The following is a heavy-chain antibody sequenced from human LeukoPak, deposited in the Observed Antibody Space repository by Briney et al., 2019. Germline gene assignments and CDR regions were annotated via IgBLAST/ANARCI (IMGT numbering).Heavy chain of an antibody. CDR1: GGSFCGYY. CDR2: INHSGST. V-gene: IGHV4-34*01. Sequence: SETLSLTCAVYGGSFCGYYWSWIRQPPGKGLEWIGEINHSGSTNYNPSLKSRVTISVDTSKNQFSLKLSSVTAADTAVYYCAREAGYSYGEEYFDYWGQGTLVTVSS. CDR3: AREAGYSYGEEYFDY. D-gene: IGHD5-18*01. J-gene: IGHJ4*02.